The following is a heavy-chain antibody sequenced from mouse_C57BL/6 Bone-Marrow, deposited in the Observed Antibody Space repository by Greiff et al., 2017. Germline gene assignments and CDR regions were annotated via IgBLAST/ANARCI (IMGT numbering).Heavy chain of an antibody. CDR2: IEPSDSET. V-gene: IGHV1-52*01. CDR3: ASSYDYVFFAY. Sequence: QVQLQQPGAELVRPGSSVKLSCKASGYTFTSYWMHWVKQRPIQGLEWIGNIEPSDSETNYNQKFKVKATLTVDKSSSTAYMQLISLTSEDSAVYYYASSYDYVFFAYWGQGTLVTVSA. D-gene: IGHD2-4*01. J-gene: IGHJ3*01. CDR1: GYTFTSYW.